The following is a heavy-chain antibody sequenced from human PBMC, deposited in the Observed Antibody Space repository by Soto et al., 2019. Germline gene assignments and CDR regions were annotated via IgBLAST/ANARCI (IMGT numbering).Heavy chain of an antibody. Sequence: QVQLVESGGGVVQPGRSLRLSCAASGFTFSSFGMHWVRQAPGKGLEWVALISYDGSDEYYRDYVKGRFTISRDNSKNTLFLQVNSLRPEDTAVYYCAKDTSPGVSASSSDYWGQGALVTVSS. D-gene: IGHD2-2*01. CDR3: AKDTSPGVSASSSDY. J-gene: IGHJ4*02. V-gene: IGHV3-30*18. CDR1: GFTFSSFG. CDR2: ISYDGSDE.